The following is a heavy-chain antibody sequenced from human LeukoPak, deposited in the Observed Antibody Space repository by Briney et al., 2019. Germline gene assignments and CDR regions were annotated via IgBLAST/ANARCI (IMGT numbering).Heavy chain of an antibody. CDR3: ARGRTYYYDSSGYFSFDC. CDR1: GFTFSSYS. Sequence: PGGSLRLSCAASGFTFSSYSMNWVRQAPGKGLEWASSISSSSSYIYYADSVKGRFTISRDNAKNSLYLQMNSLRAEDTAVYYCARGRTYYYDSSGYFSFDCWGQGTLATVSS. CDR2: ISSSSSYI. V-gene: IGHV3-21*01. D-gene: IGHD3-22*01. J-gene: IGHJ4*02.